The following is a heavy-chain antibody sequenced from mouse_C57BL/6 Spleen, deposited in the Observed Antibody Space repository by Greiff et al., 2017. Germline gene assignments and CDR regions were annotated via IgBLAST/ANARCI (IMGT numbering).Heavy chain of an antibody. D-gene: IGHD1-1*01. CDR3: ARIYYYGSSPYYYAMDY. J-gene: IGHJ4*01. V-gene: IGHV1-81*01. CDR1: GYTFTSYG. CDR2: IYPRSGTT. Sequence: VQLSCKASGYTFTSYGISWVKQRTGQGLEWIGEIYPRSGTTYYNEKFKGKATLTADKSSSTAYMELRSLTSEDSAVYFCARIYYYGSSPYYYAMDYWGQGTSVTVSS.